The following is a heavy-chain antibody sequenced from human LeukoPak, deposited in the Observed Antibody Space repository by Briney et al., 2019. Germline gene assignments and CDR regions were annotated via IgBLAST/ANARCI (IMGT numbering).Heavy chain of an antibody. V-gene: IGHV3-30*18. CDR1: GFXFSNYD. CDR3: AKENDFVY. J-gene: IGHJ4*02. CDR2: ISYDGTNK. D-gene: IGHD3-3*01. Sequence: GGSLRLSCAASGFXFSNYDIHWVRQAPGKGLEWVAVISYDGTNKYYADSVKGRCTISRDNSKSTLYLQMNSLRAEDTAVYYCAKENDFVYWGQGTLVTVSS.